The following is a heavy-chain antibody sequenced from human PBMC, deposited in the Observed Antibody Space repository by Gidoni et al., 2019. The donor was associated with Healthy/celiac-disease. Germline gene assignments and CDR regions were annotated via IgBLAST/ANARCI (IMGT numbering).Heavy chain of an antibody. Sequence: QITLKESGPTLVKPTQTLTLTCTFSGFSLSTSGVGVGWIRQPPGKALEWLALIYWDDDKRYSPSLKSRLTITKDTSKNQVVLTMTNMDPVDTATYYCAHRRYDFWSGYPPHAFDIWGQGTMVTVSS. CDR1: GFSLSTSGVG. D-gene: IGHD3-3*01. J-gene: IGHJ3*02. V-gene: IGHV2-5*02. CDR3: AHRRYDFWSGYPPHAFDI. CDR2: IYWDDDK.